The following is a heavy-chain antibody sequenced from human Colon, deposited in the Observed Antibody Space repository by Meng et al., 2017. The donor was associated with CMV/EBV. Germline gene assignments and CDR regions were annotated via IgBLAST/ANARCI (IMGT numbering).Heavy chain of an antibody. V-gene: IGHV3-30-3*01. Sequence: GGSLRLSCAVSGFTFTSYSMHWVRRAPGKGLEWVAVLLFDGSREYYADSVRGRFTISRDTSKNTLFLQMNSLRPEDTALYFCARGLELPDYWGQGTLVTVSS. CDR1: GFTFTSYS. CDR3: ARGLELPDY. D-gene: IGHD1-7*01. CDR2: LLFDGSRE. J-gene: IGHJ4*02.